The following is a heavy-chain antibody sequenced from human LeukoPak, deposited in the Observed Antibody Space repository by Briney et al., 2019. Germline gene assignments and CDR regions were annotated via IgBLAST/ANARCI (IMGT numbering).Heavy chain of an antibody. CDR2: IIPIFGTA. CDR3: ARDAPYCSSTSCYPQNWFDP. D-gene: IGHD2-2*01. Sequence: SVKVSCKASGGTFSSYAISWVRQAPGQGLEWMGGIIPIFGTANYAQKFQGRVTITADESTSTAYMELSSLRSEDTAVYYCARDAPYCSSTSCYPQNWFDPWGQGTLVTVSS. J-gene: IGHJ5*02. CDR1: GGTFSSYA. V-gene: IGHV1-69*13.